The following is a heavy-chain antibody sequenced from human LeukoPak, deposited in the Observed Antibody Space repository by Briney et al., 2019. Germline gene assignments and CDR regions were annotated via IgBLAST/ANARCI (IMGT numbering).Heavy chain of an antibody. CDR2: ISAYNGNT. CDR3: ARVLDSSGYYIPVPDAFDI. CDR1: GYTFTSYG. D-gene: IGHD3-22*01. Sequence: GASVKVSCKASGYTFTSYGISWVRQAPGQGLEWMGWISAYNGNTNYAQKLQGRVTMTTDTSTSTAYMELRSLRSDDTAGYYCARVLDSSGYYIPVPDAFDIWGQGTMVTVSS. V-gene: IGHV1-18*01. J-gene: IGHJ3*02.